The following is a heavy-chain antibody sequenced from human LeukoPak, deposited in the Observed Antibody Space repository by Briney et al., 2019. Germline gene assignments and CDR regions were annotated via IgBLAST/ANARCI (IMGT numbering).Heavy chain of an antibody. V-gene: IGHV4-30-4*01. D-gene: IGHD3-3*01. CDR2: IYNSGSP. J-gene: IGHJ4*02. CDR3: TRTLDLDGGDYNDS. CDR1: GGSISSGDDY. Sequence: SQTLSLTCTVSGGSISSGDDYWSWVRQPPGKGLEWIGYIYNSGSPKYNPSLKSRVTISLDTSKNQIFLRMSPATAADTAVYYCTRTLDLDGGDYNDSWGQGTLVTVSS.